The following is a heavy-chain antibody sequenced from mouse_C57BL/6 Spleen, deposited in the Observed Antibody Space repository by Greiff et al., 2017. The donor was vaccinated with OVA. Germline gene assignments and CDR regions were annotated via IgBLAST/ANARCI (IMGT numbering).Heavy chain of an antibody. CDR3: AREGTYDGGHYFDY. V-gene: IGHV1-63*01. J-gene: IGHJ2*01. CDR2: IYPGGGYT. D-gene: IGHD2-12*01. CDR1: GYTFTNYW. Sequence: QVQLQQSGAELVRPGTSVKMSCKASGYTFTNYWIGWAKQRPGHGLEWIGDIYPGGGYTNYNEKFKGKATLTADKSSSTAYMQFSSLTSEDSAIYYCAREGTYDGGHYFDYGGQGTTLTVSS.